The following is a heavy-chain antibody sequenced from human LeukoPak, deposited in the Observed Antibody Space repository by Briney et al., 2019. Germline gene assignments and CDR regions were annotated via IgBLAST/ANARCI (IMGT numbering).Heavy chain of an antibody. Sequence: GGSLRLSCAASGFNFNSYTMNWVRQAPGKGLQWVANILASGSPTYYADSVKGRFIISRDNSKNTVYLQMNSLRVEDTAIYYCARGSDSSSWSRFYYYYYGMDVWGQGTTVTVSS. V-gene: IGHV3-23*05. D-gene: IGHD6-13*01. CDR3: ARGSDSSSWSRFYYYYYGMDV. CDR1: GFNFNSYT. CDR2: ILASGSPT. J-gene: IGHJ6*02.